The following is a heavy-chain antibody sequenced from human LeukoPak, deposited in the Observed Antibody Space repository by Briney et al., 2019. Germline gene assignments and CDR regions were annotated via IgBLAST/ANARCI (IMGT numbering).Heavy chain of an antibody. D-gene: IGHD2-2*01. J-gene: IGHJ6*03. CDR1: GFTFSSYW. Sequence: PGGSLRLSCETSGFTFSSYWMTWVRQAPGKGLEWVANIKEDGGEANYVGSVKGRFTVSRDNAKQSLYLQMNSLRVEDTAIYYCATRKCSISACRASSYRCMDDWGKGTTVTVSS. CDR3: ATRKCSISACRASSYRCMDD. V-gene: IGHV3-7*01. CDR2: IKEDGGEA.